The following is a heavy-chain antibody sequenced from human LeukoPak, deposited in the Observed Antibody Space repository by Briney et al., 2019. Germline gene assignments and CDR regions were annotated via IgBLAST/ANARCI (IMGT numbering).Heavy chain of an antibody. D-gene: IGHD1-26*01. CDR2: IYYSGST. J-gene: IGHJ3*02. Sequence: SETLSLTCTVSGGSISSGDYYWSWIRQPPGKGLEWIGYIYYSGSTYYNPSLKSRVTISVDTSKNQFSLKLSSVTAADTAVYCCARLRSLLHAFDIWGQGTMVTVSS. V-gene: IGHV4-30-4*08. CDR1: GGSISSGDYY. CDR3: ARLRSLLHAFDI.